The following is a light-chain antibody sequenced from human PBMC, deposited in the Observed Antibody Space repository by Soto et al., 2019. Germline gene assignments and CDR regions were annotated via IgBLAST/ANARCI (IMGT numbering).Light chain of an antibody. J-gene: IGLJ2*01. V-gene: IGLV1-51*01. CDR1: SSNVGKNY. CDR3: GTWESSLSGVV. CDR2: DNS. Sequence: QSVLPQPPSVSAAPGQQISIPCSGSSSNVGKNYVSWYQQLPGTAPKLLIYDNSQRPSGIPDRFSGSKSGTSATLGITGLQAGGEADYYCGTWESSLSGVVLGGGTKVTVL.